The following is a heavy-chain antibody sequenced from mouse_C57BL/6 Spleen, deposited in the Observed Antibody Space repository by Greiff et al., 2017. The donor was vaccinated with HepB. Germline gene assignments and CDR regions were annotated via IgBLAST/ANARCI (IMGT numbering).Heavy chain of an antibody. J-gene: IGHJ3*01. CDR1: GYTFTDYY. Sequence: EVQLQQSGPELVKPGASVKISCKASGYTFTDYYMNWVKQSHGKSLEWIGDINPNNGGTSYNQKFKGKATLTVDKSSSTAYMELRSLTSEDSAVYYCARTEGGPAWFAYWGQGTLVTVSA. CDR2: INPNNGGT. V-gene: IGHV1-26*01. CDR3: ARTEGGPAWFAY.